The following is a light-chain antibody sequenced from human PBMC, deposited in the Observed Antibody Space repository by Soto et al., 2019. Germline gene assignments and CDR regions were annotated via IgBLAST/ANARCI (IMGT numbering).Light chain of an antibody. CDR2: GAS. Sequence: DIQMTESPATLSASVGDTVTITCRASQSITNWLAWYQQKPGKAPKLLIYGASTLESGVQSRFSGSGSGTDFTLTISSLQSDDFATYYCKQYSSYWTCGQGTKVDIK. J-gene: IGKJ1*01. CDR3: KQYSSYWT. CDR1: QSITNW. V-gene: IGKV1-5*01.